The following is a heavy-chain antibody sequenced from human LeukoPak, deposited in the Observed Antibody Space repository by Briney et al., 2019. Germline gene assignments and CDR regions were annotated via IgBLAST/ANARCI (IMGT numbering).Heavy chain of an antibody. CDR2: IIPIFATA. V-gene: IGHV1-69*13. CDR1: GGSFSSCG. D-gene: IGHD3-22*01. Sequence: SVKVSCKASGGSFSSCGISWVRHAPGQGLELMGGIIPIFATANYSQKFQGRGTITADESTRTASMELSSLKSEDTAVYYCARDPWTYYYDSSSYRSIXPXFDXXXXGXLVTV. CDR3: ARDPWTYYYDSSSYRSIXPXFDX. J-gene: IGHJ4*02.